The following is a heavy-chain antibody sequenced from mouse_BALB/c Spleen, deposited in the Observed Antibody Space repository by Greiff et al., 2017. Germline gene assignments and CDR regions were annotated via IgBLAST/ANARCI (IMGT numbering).Heavy chain of an antibody. Sequence: VQLQQSGPGLVAPSQSLSITCTVSGFSLTSYGVHWVRQPPGKGLEWLGVIWAGGSTNYNSALMSRLSISKDTSKSQVFLKMNSLQTDDTAMYYCARDYGSSYYAMDYWGQGTSVTVSS. CDR1: GFSLTSYG. CDR3: ARDYGSSYYAMDY. CDR2: IWAGGST. V-gene: IGHV2-9*02. J-gene: IGHJ4*01. D-gene: IGHD1-1*01.